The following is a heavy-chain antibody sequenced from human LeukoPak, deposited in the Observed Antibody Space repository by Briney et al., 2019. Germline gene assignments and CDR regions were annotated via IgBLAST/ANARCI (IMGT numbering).Heavy chain of an antibody. D-gene: IGHD3-10*01. V-gene: IGHV3-23*01. J-gene: IGHJ4*02. Sequence: GRSLRLSCAASGFTFSSYSMNWVRQAPGKGLEWVSAISGSGGSTYYADSVKGRSTITRDNSKNTLYLEMNSLRAEDTAVYYCAKDLSWALEYWGQGILVTVSS. CDR2: ISGSGGST. CDR1: GFTFSSYS. CDR3: AKDLSWALEY.